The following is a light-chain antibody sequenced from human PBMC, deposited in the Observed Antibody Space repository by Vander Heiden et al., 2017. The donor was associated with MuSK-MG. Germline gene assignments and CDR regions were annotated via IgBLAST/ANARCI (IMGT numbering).Light chain of an antibody. CDR1: QSISSW. J-gene: IGKJ3*01. V-gene: IGKV1-5*03. CDR2: KAS. Sequence: DIQMTQSPSTLSASVGDRVTITCRASQSISSWLAWYQQKPGKAAKLLIYKASSLESGVPSRFTGSGSGTEFTLTISSLQPDDFATYYCLQYNSYSFTFGHGTKVDIK. CDR3: LQYNSYSFT.